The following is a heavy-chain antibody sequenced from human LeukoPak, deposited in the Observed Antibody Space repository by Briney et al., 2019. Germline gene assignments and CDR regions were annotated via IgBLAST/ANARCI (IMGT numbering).Heavy chain of an antibody. CDR1: GGSFSGYY. Sequence: SETLSLTCAVYGGSFSGYYWSWIRQPPGKGLEWIGEINHSGSTNYNPSLKSRVTISVDTSKNQFSLKLSSVTAADTAVYYCANSRVLAYYDSSGYYYDAEYFDYWGQGTLVTVSS. CDR3: ANSRVLAYYDSSGYYYDAEYFDY. J-gene: IGHJ4*02. CDR2: INHSGST. V-gene: IGHV4-34*01. D-gene: IGHD3-22*01.